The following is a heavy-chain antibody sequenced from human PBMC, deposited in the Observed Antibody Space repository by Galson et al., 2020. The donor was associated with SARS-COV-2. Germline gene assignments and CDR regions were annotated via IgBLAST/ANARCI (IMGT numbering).Heavy chain of an antibody. D-gene: IGHD3-10*01. V-gene: IGHV1-18*01. Sequence: ASVKVSCKASGYTFTSYGISWVRQAPGQGLEWMGWISAYNGNTNYAQKLQGRVTMTTDTSTSTAYMELRSLRSDDTAVYYCAMGTMVRGVTKYYYYYYYMDVWGKGTTVTVSS. CDR2: ISAYNGNT. CDR3: AMGTMVRGVTKYYYYYYYMDV. J-gene: IGHJ6*03. CDR1: GYTFTSYG.